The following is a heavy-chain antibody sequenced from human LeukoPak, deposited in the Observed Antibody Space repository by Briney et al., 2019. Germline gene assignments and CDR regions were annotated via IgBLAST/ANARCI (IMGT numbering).Heavy chain of an antibody. J-gene: IGHJ4*02. CDR3: AREHREAGYDYVWGSYRSGFDY. Sequence: GGSLRLSCAASGFTFSSYGMHWVRQAPGKGLEWVAVIWYDGSNKYYADSVKGRFTISRDNSKNTLYLQMNSLRAEDTAVYYCAREHREAGYDYVWGSYRSGFDYWGQGTLVTVSS. CDR1: GFTFSSYG. CDR2: IWYDGSNK. D-gene: IGHD3-16*02. V-gene: IGHV3-33*01.